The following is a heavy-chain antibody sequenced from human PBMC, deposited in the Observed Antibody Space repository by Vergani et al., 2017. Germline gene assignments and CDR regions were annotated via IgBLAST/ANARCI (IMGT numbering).Heavy chain of an antibody. CDR2: ISAYNGNT. D-gene: IGHD4-17*01. CDR3: ARIRIYDYGDYVGDWYFDL. J-gene: IGHJ2*01. CDR1: GYTFTSYG. V-gene: IGHV1-18*04. Sequence: QVQLVQSGAEVKKPGASVKVSCKASGYTFTSYGISWVRQAPGQGLEWMGWISAYNGNTNYAQKLQGRVTMTTDTSTSTAYMELSRLRSDDTAVYYCARIRIYDYGDYVGDWYFDLWGRGTLVTVSS.